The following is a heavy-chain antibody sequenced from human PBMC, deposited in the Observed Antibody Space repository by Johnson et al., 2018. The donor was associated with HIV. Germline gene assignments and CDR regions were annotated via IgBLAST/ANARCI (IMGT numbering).Heavy chain of an antibody. CDR1: GFTFSDYY. V-gene: IGHV3-23*04. CDR3: AKGIARRTNDAFYI. D-gene: IGHD2/OR15-2a*01. Sequence: VQLVESGGGVVQPGKSLRLSCAASGFTFSDYYMSWIRQAPGKGLEWVSAISGSGGSTYYADSVKGRFTIARDNSKNTLYLQMNSLRAEETAVYYCAKGIARRTNDAFYIWGQGTMVTVSS. J-gene: IGHJ3*02. CDR2: ISGSGGST.